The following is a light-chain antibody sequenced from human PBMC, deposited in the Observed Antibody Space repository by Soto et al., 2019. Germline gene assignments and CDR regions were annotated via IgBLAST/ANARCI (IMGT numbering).Light chain of an antibody. Sequence: EIVLTQSPATMSLSPGERATLSCGASESVSYSYVAWYQLKGGLAPRLLIHDASTRASGIPDRFSGSGSGTEFTLTISSLQSEDFAVYYCQQYNSWPPITFGQGTRLEIK. CDR1: ESVSYSY. V-gene: IGKV3D-20*01. CDR2: DAS. CDR3: QQYNSWPPIT. J-gene: IGKJ5*01.